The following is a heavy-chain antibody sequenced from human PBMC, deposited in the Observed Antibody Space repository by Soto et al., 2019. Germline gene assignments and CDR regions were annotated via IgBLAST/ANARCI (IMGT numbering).Heavy chain of an antibody. D-gene: IGHD5-12*01. V-gene: IGHV4-4*08. CDR2: IFTSGSA. Sequence: WTWIRQPPGKGLEWIGNIFTSGSANYHPSLKTRVTISVDTSKNQFSLKLTSVTAADTAVYYCARDGKVDIDRGGYYYYDMDVWGQGTTVTVSS. J-gene: IGHJ6*02. CDR3: ARDGKVDIDRGGYYYYDMDV.